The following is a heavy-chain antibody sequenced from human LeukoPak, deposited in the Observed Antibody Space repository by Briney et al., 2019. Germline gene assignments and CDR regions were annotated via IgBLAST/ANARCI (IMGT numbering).Heavy chain of an antibody. J-gene: IGHJ5*02. CDR1: GFTFSSYA. D-gene: IGHD1-14*01. V-gene: IGHV3-23*01. Sequence: GGSLRLSCAASGFTFSSYAMSWVRQTPGKRLEWVAAISGSAERTYYADSVKGRFTISRDNSRNTLYLQIKSLRGEDTAVYYCAKENRDSTLIWIDLWGQGTLVTVSS. CDR2: ISGSAERT. CDR3: AKENRDSTLIWIDL.